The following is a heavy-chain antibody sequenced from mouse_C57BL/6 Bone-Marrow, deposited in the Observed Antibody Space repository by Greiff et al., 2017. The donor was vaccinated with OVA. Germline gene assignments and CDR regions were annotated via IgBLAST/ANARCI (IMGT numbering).Heavy chain of an antibody. Sequence: QVQLQQSGAELVRPGASVKLSCKASGYTFTDYYINWVKQRPGQGLEWIARIYPGSGNTYYNEKFKGKATLTAEKSSSTAYMQLSSLTSEDSAVYFCARGFIYYDAWFAYWGQGTLVTVSA. CDR2: IYPGSGNT. D-gene: IGHD2-4*01. V-gene: IGHV1-76*01. CDR3: ARGFIYYDAWFAY. CDR1: GYTFTDYY. J-gene: IGHJ3*01.